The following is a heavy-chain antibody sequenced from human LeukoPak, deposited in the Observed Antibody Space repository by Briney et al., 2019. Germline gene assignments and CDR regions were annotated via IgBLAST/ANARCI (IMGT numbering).Heavy chain of an antibody. CDR3: ARDQLPVGTVVTPYYGMDV. CDR1: GFTFSDYY. J-gene: IGHJ6*02. V-gene: IGHV3-11*01. Sequence: GGSLRLSCAASGFTFSDYYMSWIRQAPGKGLEWVSYISSSGSTIYYADSVKGRFTISGDNAKNSLYLQMNSLRAEDTAVYYCARDQLPVGTVVTPYYGMDVWGQGTTVTVSS. D-gene: IGHD4-23*01. CDR2: ISSSGSTI.